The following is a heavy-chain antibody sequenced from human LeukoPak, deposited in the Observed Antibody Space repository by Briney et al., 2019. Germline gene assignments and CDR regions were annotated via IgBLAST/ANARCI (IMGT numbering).Heavy chain of an antibody. Sequence: GPSLKISCKGSGYRFTNYWIGWVRQLPGKGVEWMGIFNPGDSDTRYSPSLKGQVTISADKSISTASLHWSSLKASDTAMYYCARRVLSRGYPDPNWFNPWGQGTLVTVSS. CDR2: FNPGDSDT. J-gene: IGHJ5*02. D-gene: IGHD2/OR15-2a*01. V-gene: IGHV5-51*01. CDR1: GYRFTNYW. CDR3: ARRVLSRGYPDPNWFNP.